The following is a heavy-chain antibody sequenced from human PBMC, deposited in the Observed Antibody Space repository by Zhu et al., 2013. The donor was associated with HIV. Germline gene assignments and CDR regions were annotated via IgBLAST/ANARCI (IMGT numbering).Heavy chain of an antibody. J-gene: IGHJ4*02. Sequence: QVHLVQSGAEVKKPGASVKVSCKASGYSFTAHGINWVRQAPGQGLEWMGWISTYSPRTKYAQKFRDRVTMTTDSSTTTADMELRSLRSDDTAVYSCARSFLTYSDTSEFDYWGQGTLVTVSS. V-gene: IGHV1-18*01. CDR2: ISTYSPRT. D-gene: IGHD4-17*01. CDR1: GYSFTAHG. CDR3: ARSFLTYSDTSEFDY.